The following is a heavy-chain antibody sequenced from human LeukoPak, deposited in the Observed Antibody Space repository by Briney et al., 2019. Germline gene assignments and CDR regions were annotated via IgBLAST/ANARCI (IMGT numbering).Heavy chain of an antibody. J-gene: IGHJ4*02. CDR1: GFTFSSYG. D-gene: IGHD3-10*01. Sequence: GGSLRLSCAASGFTFSSYGMHWVRQAPGKGLEWVAFTRYDGSNKYYADSVKGRFTISRDNAKNSLYLQMNSLRAEDTAVYYCARDQDTYYYGSGSYAPDYWGQGTLVTVSS. V-gene: IGHV3-30*02. CDR3: ARDQDTYYYGSGSYAPDY. CDR2: TRYDGSNK.